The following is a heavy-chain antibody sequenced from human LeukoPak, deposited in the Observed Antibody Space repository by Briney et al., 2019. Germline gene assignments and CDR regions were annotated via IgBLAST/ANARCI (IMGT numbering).Heavy chain of an antibody. CDR1: GGSISSYY. CDR3: ARERLFTYYYGSGSPAPWHDWFDP. J-gene: IGHJ5*02. CDR2: IHTSGST. D-gene: IGHD3-10*01. V-gene: IGHV4-4*07. Sequence: SETLSLTCTVSGGSISSYYWSWIRQPAGRGLEWGGRIHTSGSTNYNPYLTSRVTMAEGPFKNHCLLKHESVTVAEPAVDYGARERLFTYYYGSGSPAPWHDWFDPWGQGTLVTDSS.